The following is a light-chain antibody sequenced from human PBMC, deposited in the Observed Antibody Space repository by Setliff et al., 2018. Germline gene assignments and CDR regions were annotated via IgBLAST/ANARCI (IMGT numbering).Light chain of an antibody. J-gene: IGLJ2*01. V-gene: IGLV2-14*03. CDR1: SSDVGGYNY. Sequence: QSVLTQPAAVSGSPGQSITISCAGTSSDVGGYNYVSWHQQHPGKAPKLMIYEVTKRPSGVPDRFSGSKSGNTASLTISGLQAEDEADYYCLSYTSKSTHALFAGGTKVTVL. CDR2: EVT. CDR3: LSYTSKSTHAL.